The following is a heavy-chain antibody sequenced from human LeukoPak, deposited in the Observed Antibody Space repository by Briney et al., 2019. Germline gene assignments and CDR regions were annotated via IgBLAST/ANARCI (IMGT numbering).Heavy chain of an antibody. CDR1: GGTFSSCA. CDR3: ALRYCSGGSCYSGAWFDP. J-gene: IGHJ5*02. CDR2: IIPIFGIA. Sequence: ASVKVSCKASGGTFSSCAISWVRQAPGQGLEWMGRIIPIFGIANYAQKFQGRVTITADKSTSTAYMELSSLRSEDTAVYYCALRYCSGGSCYSGAWFDPWGQGTLVTVSS. D-gene: IGHD2-15*01. V-gene: IGHV1-69*04.